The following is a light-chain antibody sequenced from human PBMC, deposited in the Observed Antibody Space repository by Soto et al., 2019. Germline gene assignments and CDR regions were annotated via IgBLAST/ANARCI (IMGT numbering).Light chain of an antibody. Sequence: DIQMTQSPSSLSASVGDRVTITCRASQSISSYLNWYQQKPGKAPELLIYATSTLQSGVPSRFSGSGSGTDFTLTISCLQSEDFATYYCQHYNSYSEAFGQGTKVDIK. V-gene: IGKV1-39*01. J-gene: IGKJ1*01. CDR1: QSISSY. CDR2: ATS. CDR3: QHYNSYSEA.